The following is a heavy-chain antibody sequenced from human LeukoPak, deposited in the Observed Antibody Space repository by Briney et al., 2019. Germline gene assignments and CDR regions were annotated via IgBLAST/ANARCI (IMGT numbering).Heavy chain of an antibody. CDR2: MRNKANRYTT. CDR3: ARVHSTGWSGSYFDY. J-gene: IGHJ4*02. D-gene: IGHD6-13*01. CDR1: GFTFSDHY. Sequence: SGGSLRLSCAASGFTFSDHYIDWVRQAPGKGLEWVGRMRNKANRYTTEYAASVKGRFTISRDDSKNSLYLQMDSLKTEDTAVYYCARVHSTGWSGSYFDYWGQGTLVTVSS. V-gene: IGHV3-72*01.